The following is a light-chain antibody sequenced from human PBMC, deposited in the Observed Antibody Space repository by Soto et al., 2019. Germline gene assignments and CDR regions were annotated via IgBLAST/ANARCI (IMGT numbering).Light chain of an antibody. J-gene: IGKJ2*01. Sequence: DIHLTQSPSFLSASVGDRVTITCRASQGISSYLAWYQQKPGKAPKLLIYAASTLQIGVPSRFSGSGSGTEFTLTSSSLQPEDFATYYCQQLNSYPRTFGQGTKLEIK. CDR3: QQLNSYPRT. CDR2: AAS. V-gene: IGKV1-9*01. CDR1: QGISSY.